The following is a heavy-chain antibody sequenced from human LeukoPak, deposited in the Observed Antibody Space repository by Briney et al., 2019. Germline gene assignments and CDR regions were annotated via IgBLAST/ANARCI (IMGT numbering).Heavy chain of an antibody. CDR1: GFTFSNYA. CDR2: ISSNGGST. V-gene: IGHV3-64*01. J-gene: IGHJ4*02. Sequence: GGSLRFSCAASGFTFSNYAMHWVRQAPGKGLEYVSTISSNGGSTYYANSVKGRFTISRDNSKNTLYLQMGSLRAEDMAVYYCARDRGTLPGYFDYWGQGTLVTVSS. D-gene: IGHD1-7*01. CDR3: ARDRGTLPGYFDY.